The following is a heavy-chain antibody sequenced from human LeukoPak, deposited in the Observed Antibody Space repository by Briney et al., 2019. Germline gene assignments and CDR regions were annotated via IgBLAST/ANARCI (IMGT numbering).Heavy chain of an antibody. CDR3: ARGAVAALNDAFDI. CDR1: GGTVSSSSYY. V-gene: IGHV4-39*01. Sequence: SETLSLTCTVSGGTVSSSSYYGVWIRQPPGKGLDWVGNIYYSGRTYYNPSLKSRVTISVDTSKNQFSLKLSSVTAADTAVYYCARGAVAALNDAFDIWGQETMVTVSS. CDR2: IYYSGRT. D-gene: IGHD6-19*01. J-gene: IGHJ3*02.